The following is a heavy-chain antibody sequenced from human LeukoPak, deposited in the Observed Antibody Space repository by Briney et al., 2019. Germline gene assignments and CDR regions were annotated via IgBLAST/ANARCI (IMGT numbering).Heavy chain of an antibody. CDR2: IYYSGST. J-gene: IGHJ4*02. D-gene: IGHD5-24*01. CDR1: GGSISTSNYY. CDR3: AREVEV. Sequence: SETLSLTCTVSGGSISTSNYYWGWIRQPPGKGLEWIGSIYYSGSTYYNPSLTSRVTISVDTSKNQFSLKLSSVTAADTAVYYCAREVEVWGQGTLVTVSS. V-gene: IGHV4-39*07.